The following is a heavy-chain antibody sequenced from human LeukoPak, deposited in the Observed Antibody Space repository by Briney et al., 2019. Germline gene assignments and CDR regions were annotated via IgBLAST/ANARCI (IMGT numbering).Heavy chain of an antibody. Sequence: PGGSLRLSCAASGFVFSSYAMNWVRQAPGKGLEWVSVIDASGSNIESADSVKGRFTISRDNSRNTVYLQVNSLRAEDTAAYYCAKAMVYGFNWFDSWGQGTLVTVSS. CDR3: AKAMVYGFNWFDS. CDR2: IDASGSNI. J-gene: IGHJ5*01. V-gene: IGHV3-23*05. D-gene: IGHD2-8*01. CDR1: GFVFSSYA.